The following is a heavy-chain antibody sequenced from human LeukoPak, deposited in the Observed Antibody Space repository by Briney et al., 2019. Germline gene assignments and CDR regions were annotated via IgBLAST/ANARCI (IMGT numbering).Heavy chain of an antibody. J-gene: IGHJ4*02. V-gene: IGHV1-2*02. CDR3: ATSHSSGWADY. CDR2: INPNSGDT. CDR1: GHTFNDYY. D-gene: IGHD6-19*01. Sequence: ASVKVSCKASGHTFNDYYMHWVRQAPGQGLEGMGWINPNSGDTDFAQKFQGRVTMTRDASVSTAYMDLSSLSSDDTALYYCATSHSSGWADYWGQGTLVTVSS.